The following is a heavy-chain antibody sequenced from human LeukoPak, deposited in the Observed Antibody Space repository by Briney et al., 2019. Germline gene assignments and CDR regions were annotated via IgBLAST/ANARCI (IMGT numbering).Heavy chain of an antibody. CDR3: AREAPSDAFDI. J-gene: IGHJ3*02. Sequence: GASVKVSCKASGYTLTSYAMHWVRQAPGQRLEWMGWINAGNGNTKYSQEFQGRVTITRDTSASTAYMELSSLRSEDMAVYYCAREAPSDAFDIWGQGTMVTVSS. CDR2: INAGNGNT. V-gene: IGHV1-3*03. CDR1: GYTLTSYA.